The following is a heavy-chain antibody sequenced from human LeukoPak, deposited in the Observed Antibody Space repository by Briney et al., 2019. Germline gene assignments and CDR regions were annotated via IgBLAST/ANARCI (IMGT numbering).Heavy chain of an antibody. CDR3: AREIVGGFNPGAY. D-gene: IGHD1-14*01. J-gene: IGHJ4*02. CDR2: IHRSGST. V-gene: IGHV4-4*02. CDR1: LDSTTSNF. Sequence: KPSETLSLTCTVSLDSTTSNFWGWVRQPPGKGLEWIGEIHRSGSTNYNPSLQSRVTISIDRSKNQIALELSSVTAADTAVYYCAREIVGGFNPGAYWGQGTLVTVSS.